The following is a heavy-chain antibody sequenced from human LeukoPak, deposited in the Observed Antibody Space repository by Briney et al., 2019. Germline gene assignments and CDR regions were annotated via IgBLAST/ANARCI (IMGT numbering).Heavy chain of an antibody. J-gene: IGHJ6*03. CDR2: MSAIGGSF. CDR1: GFTFSDYA. V-gene: IGHV3-23*01. D-gene: IGHD6-13*01. Sequence: GGSLRLSCTASGFTFSDYAMTWVRQAPGKGLEWVSGMSAIGGSFFYADSLKGRFTISRDNSKNTLYLQINSLRGDDTAVYYCAKDRSSNWYPSYMGVWGKGTTVTVSS. CDR3: AKDRSSNWYPSYMGV.